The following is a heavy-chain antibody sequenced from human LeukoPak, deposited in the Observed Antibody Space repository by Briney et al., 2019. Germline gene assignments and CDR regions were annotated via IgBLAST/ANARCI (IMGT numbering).Heavy chain of an antibody. D-gene: IGHD3-22*01. J-gene: IGHJ3*02. Sequence: KASQTLSLTCTVSGGSISSGDYYWSWIRQPPGKVLEWMGYIYYSGSTYYNPSLKRRVTISVDTSKNQFSLKLSSVTAADTAVYYCARGGTMMYAFDIWGQGTMVTVSS. V-gene: IGHV4-30-4*08. CDR3: ARGGTMMYAFDI. CDR1: GGSISSGDYY. CDR2: IYYSGST.